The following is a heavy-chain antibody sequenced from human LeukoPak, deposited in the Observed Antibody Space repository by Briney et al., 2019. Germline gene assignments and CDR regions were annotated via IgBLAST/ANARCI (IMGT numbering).Heavy chain of an antibody. CDR3: ARSPGYAAAGSWTDY. J-gene: IGHJ4*02. D-gene: IGHD6-13*01. Sequence: SETLSLTCTVSGGSISSYYWSWIRQPAGKGLEWIGRIYTSGSTNYNPSLKSRVTMSVDTSKNQFSLKLSSVTAADTAVYYCARSPGYAAAGSWTDYWGQGTLVTVSS. CDR2: IYTSGST. CDR1: GGSISSYY. V-gene: IGHV4-4*07.